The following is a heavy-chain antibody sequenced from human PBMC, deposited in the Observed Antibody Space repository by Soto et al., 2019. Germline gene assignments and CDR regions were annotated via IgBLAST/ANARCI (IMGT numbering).Heavy chain of an antibody. CDR3: ARDRLPYSSSWYGFDY. J-gene: IGHJ4*02. CDR2: NIPIFGTA. Sequence: QVQLVQSGAEVKKPGSSVQVSCKASGRTFSSYAISWVRQAPGQGLEWMGGNIPIFGTANYAQKFQGRVTITTDESTSTAYMELSSVRYEDTAVYCCARDRLPYSSSWYGFDYWGQGTLVTVPS. CDR1: GRTFSSYA. D-gene: IGHD6-13*01. V-gene: IGHV1-69*01.